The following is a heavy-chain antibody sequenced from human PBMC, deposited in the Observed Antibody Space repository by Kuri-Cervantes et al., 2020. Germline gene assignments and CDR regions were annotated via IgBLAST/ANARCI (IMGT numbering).Heavy chain of an antibody. CDR2: ISYDGNNK. D-gene: IGHD1-1*01. J-gene: IGHJ4*02. Sequence: GESLKISCAASGFTFSSYGMHWVRQAPGKGLEWVTFISYDGNNKYYADSVKGRFTISRDNSKNTLYLQMNSLRAEDTAVYYCARGTRRNWNYVGYWGQGTLVTVSS. V-gene: IGHV3-30*03. CDR3: ARGTRRNWNYVGY. CDR1: GFTFSSYG.